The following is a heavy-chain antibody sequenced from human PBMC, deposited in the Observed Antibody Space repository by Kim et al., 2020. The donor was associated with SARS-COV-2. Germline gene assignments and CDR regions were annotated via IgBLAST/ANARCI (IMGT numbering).Heavy chain of an antibody. Sequence: KFQGRVTMTRNTSISTAYMELSSLRSEDTAVYYCARSRRITIFGVVKFNYWGQGTLVTVSS. V-gene: IGHV1-8*01. J-gene: IGHJ4*02. D-gene: IGHD3-3*01. CDR3: ARSRRITIFGVVKFNY.